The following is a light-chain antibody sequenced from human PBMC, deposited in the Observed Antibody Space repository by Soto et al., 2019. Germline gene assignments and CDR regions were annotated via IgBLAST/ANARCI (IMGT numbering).Light chain of an antibody. CDR2: RIS. Sequence: QSVLTQPPSASGIPGQSVTISCSGGRSNIGTNYIYWYQQLPGTAPKLLIYRISQRPSGVPDRFSGSRSGTSASLSIRGLRSEDEADYYCAAWDDSLSVVFGGGTQLTVL. J-gene: IGLJ7*01. CDR1: RSNIGTNY. V-gene: IGLV1-47*01. CDR3: AAWDDSLSVV.